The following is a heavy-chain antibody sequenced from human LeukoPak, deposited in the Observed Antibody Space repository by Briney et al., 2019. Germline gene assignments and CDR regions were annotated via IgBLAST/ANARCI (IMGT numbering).Heavy chain of an antibody. CDR1: GFTFSSHA. Sequence: GGSLRLSCAASGFTFSSHAMHWVRQAPGKGLEWVAFIRYDGNNKNYADSAKGRFTISRDNSKDTLYLQMNSLRVEDTAVYYCAKGDDYGANTRLPKYDWFDPWGQGTLVTVSS. V-gene: IGHV3-30*02. CDR2: IRYDGNNK. D-gene: IGHD4-23*01. J-gene: IGHJ5*02. CDR3: AKGDDYGANTRLPKYDWFDP.